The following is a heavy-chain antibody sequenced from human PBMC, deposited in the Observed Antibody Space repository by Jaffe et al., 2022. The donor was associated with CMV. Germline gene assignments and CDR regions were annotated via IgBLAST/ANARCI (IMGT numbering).Heavy chain of an antibody. D-gene: IGHD3-3*01. Sequence: QVQLVESGGGVVQPGRSLRLSCAASGFTFSSYGMHWVRQAPGKGLEWVAVIWYDGSNKYYADSVKGRFTISRDNSKNTLYLQMNSLRAEDTAVYYCARESFPRGSWSGYYYYWGQGTLVTVSS. CDR2: IWYDGSNK. CDR1: GFTFSSYG. V-gene: IGHV3-33*01. CDR3: ARESFPRGSWSGYYYY. J-gene: IGHJ4*02.